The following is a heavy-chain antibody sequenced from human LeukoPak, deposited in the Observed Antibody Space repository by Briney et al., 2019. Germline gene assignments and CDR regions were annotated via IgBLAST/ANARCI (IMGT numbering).Heavy chain of an antibody. Sequence: ASVKVSCKASGYTFTNYDINWVRQATGQGLEWMGWMNPNSGDSHSVDKFQGRVTMTRDTSIRTAYMELSGLRSDDTAVYYCARRYCTSTGCSAFDYWGPGTPVTVSS. CDR1: GYTFTNYD. J-gene: IGHJ4*02. CDR3: ARRYCTSTGCSAFDY. D-gene: IGHD2-2*01. V-gene: IGHV1-8*01. CDR2: MNPNSGDS.